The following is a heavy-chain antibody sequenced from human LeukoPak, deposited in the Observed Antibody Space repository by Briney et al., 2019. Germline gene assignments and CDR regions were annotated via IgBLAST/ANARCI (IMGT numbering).Heavy chain of an antibody. CDR1: GFTLSSYS. J-gene: IGHJ4*02. CDR3: ARDRYSSGSYYDY. Sequence: GGSLRLSCAASGFTLSSYSMNWVRQAPGKGLEWVSSISSSSSYIYYADSVKGRFTISRDNAKNSLYLQMNSLRAEDTAVYYCARDRYSSGSYYDYWGQGTLVTVSS. V-gene: IGHV3-21*01. CDR2: ISSSSSYI. D-gene: IGHD6-19*01.